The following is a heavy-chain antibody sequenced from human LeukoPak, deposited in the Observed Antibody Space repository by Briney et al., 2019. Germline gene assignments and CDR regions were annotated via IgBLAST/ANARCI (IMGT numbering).Heavy chain of an antibody. J-gene: IGHJ4*02. CDR1: GFTFSNYA. V-gene: IGHV3-30-3*01. CDR2: ISYDGNDK. CDR3: AKYIVQTAIRTFDY. Sequence: PGRSLRLSCAASGFTFSNYAMHWVRQAPGKGLEWVAIISYDGNDKYYTDSVKGRFTISRDKSKNTLYVQMNSLRDEDTAVYYCAKYIVQTAIRTFDYWGQGTLVTVSS. D-gene: IGHD2-21*02.